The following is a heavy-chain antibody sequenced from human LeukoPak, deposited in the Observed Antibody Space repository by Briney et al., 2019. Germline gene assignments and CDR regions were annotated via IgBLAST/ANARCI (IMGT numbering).Heavy chain of an antibody. D-gene: IGHD3-22*01. J-gene: IGHJ4*02. CDR2: IWYDGSNK. V-gene: IGHV3-33*01. CDR3: ARNWDYYDSSGPVDY. CDR1: GYTFTGYY. Sequence: RVSCKASGYTFTGYYMHWVRQAPGKGLEWVAVIWYDGSNKYYADSVKGRFTISRDNSKNTLYLQMNSLRAEDTAVYYCARNWDYYDSSGPVDYWGQGTLVTVSS.